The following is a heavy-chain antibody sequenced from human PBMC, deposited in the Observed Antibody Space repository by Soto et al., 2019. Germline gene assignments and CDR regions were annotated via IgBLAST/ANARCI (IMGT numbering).Heavy chain of an antibody. D-gene: IGHD3-22*01. Sequence: QVQLVQSGAEVKKPGALVKVSCKASGYTFTTYGINWVRQAAGQGLEWMGWMNPYSGDTGYAQKFQGRVTMTRNTSISTAYMELSSLRSEGTAVYYCARAFLDYDNGGSPDYWGQGTLVTVSS. CDR2: MNPYSGDT. CDR3: ARAFLDYDNGGSPDY. J-gene: IGHJ4*02. CDR1: GYTFTTYG. V-gene: IGHV1-8*01.